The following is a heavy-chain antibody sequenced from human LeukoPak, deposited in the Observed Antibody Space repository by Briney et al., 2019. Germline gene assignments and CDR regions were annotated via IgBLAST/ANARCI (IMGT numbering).Heavy chain of an antibody. J-gene: IGHJ4*02. Sequence: GGSLRLSCAASGFTVSSNYMSWVRQAPGKGLEWVSVIYSGGSTYYADSVKGRFTISRDNSKNTLYLQMNSLRAEDTAVYYCASSTTPYCGGDCPLDYWGQGTLVTVSS. D-gene: IGHD2-21*02. V-gene: IGHV3-66*02. CDR2: IYSGGST. CDR3: ASSTTPYCGGDCPLDY. CDR1: GFTVSSNY.